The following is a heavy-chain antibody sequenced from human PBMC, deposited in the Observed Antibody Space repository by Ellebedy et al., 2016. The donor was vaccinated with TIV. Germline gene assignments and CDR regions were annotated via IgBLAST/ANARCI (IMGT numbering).Heavy chain of an antibody. V-gene: IGHV1-46*01. CDR2: INPSGGST. CDR1: GYTFTSYY. CDR3: ARSTVRGKYYFDY. D-gene: IGHD3-10*01. J-gene: IGHJ4*02. Sequence: AASVKVSCKASGYTFTSYYMHWVRQAPGLGLEWMGIINPSGGSTSYAQKFQGRVTVTREPSTSTLYMELSSLRSKDTAVYYCARSTVRGKYYFDYWGQGTLVTVSS.